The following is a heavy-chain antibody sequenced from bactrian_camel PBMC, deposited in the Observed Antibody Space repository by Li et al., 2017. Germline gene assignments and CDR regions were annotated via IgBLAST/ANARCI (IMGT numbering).Heavy chain of an antibody. J-gene: IGHJ6*01. Sequence: QVQLVEPGGGSVQAGGSLRLSCAASGLTYDGNCMAWFRQAVGKEREAVASIAKDGRTTYADSVKGRSTISSDNAKSTLYLQMDSLKSEDTGVHYCAAQGRATGCGRYSWGRVADYSSWGQGTQVTVS. CDR2: IAKDGRT. D-gene: IGHD4*01. V-gene: IGHV3S55*01. CDR3: AAQGRATGCGRYSWGRVADYSS. CDR1: GLTYDGNC.